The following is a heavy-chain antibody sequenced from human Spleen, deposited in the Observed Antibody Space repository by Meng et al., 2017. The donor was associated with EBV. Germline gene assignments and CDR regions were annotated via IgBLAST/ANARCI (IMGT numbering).Heavy chain of an antibody. CDR2: IFYTGRT. J-gene: IGHJ4*02. D-gene: IGHD3-22*01. CDR3: ARVVDSSGFRFDY. CDR1: GGSIRISTYS. Sequence: GHGLVKPSTTMSLPCPVSGGSIRISTYSWGWSRQPPGKVLAWIGGIFYTGRTYSNPSLKIRVTISLDTSKNQFSLRLSSVTAADTAVYYCARVVDSSGFRFDYWGQGTLVTVSS. V-gene: IGHV4-39*07.